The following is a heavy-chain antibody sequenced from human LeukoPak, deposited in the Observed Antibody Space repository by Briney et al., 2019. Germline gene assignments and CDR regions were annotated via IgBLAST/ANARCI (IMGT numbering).Heavy chain of an antibody. V-gene: IGHV4-39*01. CDR3: ARLADIVVVVAATTGGFDY. J-gene: IGHJ4*02. D-gene: IGHD2-15*01. CDR2: IYYSGST. CDR1: GGSISRSSYY. Sequence: SETLSLTCTVSGGSISRSSYYWGWIRQPPGKGLEWIGSIYYSGSTYYNPSLKSRVTISVDTSKNQFSLKLSSVTAADTAVYYCARLADIVVVVAATTGGFDYWGQGTLVTVSS.